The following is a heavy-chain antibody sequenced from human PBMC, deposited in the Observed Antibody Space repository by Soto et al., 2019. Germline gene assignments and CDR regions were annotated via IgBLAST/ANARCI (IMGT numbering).Heavy chain of an antibody. CDR1: GGSFSTNE. J-gene: IGHJ4*02. V-gene: IGHV1-69*01. CDR3: ARARYSSRWGTFDR. D-gene: IGHD6-19*01. CDR2: IFPNVGTA. Sequence: VSCKAYGGSFSTNEIDWVRQAPGQGLEWMGRIFPNVGTADYAQKFEGRLSIIADESTSTVFMELSRLISADTAVYFCARARYSSRWGTFDRWGQGTQVTVSS.